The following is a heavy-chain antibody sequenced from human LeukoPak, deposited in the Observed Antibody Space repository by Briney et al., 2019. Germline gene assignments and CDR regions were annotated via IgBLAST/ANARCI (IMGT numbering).Heavy chain of an antibody. V-gene: IGHV4-4*02. D-gene: IGHD2-8*01. CDR1: GGSISTSNW. Sequence: SETLSLTCGVSGGSISTSNWWSWVRQPPGKGLEWIGEIYHSGSINYNPSLKSRVTISVDKSKNQLSLRLTSVTAADTAVYYCARDNGAIRAYYYHGMDVWGQGTTVTVSS. J-gene: IGHJ6*02. CDR2: IYHSGSI. CDR3: ARDNGAIRAYYYHGMDV.